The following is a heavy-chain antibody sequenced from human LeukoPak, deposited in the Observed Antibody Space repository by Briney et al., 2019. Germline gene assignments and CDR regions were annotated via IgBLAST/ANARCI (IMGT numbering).Heavy chain of an antibody. J-gene: IGHJ5*02. Sequence: SETLSLTCTVSGVSISSSSFYWGWIRQPPGKGLEWIGSIYYTGSTNYNPSLKSRVTISVDTSKNQFSLKLSSVTAADTAVYYCARDGGITLVRGVTPWGQGTLVTVSS. V-gene: IGHV4-39*07. CDR2: IYYTGST. CDR3: ARDGGITLVRGVTP. CDR1: GVSISSSSFY. D-gene: IGHD3-10*01.